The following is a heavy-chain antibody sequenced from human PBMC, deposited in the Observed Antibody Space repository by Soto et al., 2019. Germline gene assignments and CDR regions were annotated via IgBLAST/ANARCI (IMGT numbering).Heavy chain of an antibody. J-gene: IGHJ4*02. V-gene: IGHV4-34*01. CDR3: ARGDGYYFDY. CDR2: INHSGST. CDR1: GGSFSCYY. Sequence: SETLSLTCAVYGGSFSCYYWIWIRQPPGKGLEWIGEINHSGSTNYNPSLKSRVTISVDTSKNQFSLKLSSVTAADTAVYYCARGDGYYFDYWGQGTLVTVS.